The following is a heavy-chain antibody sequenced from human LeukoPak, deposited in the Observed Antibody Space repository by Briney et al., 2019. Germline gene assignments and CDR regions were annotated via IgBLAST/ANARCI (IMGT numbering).Heavy chain of an antibody. Sequence: GASVKVSCKASGYTFTGYYMHWVRQAPGQGLEWMGWINPNSGGTNYAQKFQGRVTMTRDTSISTAYMELSRLRSDDTAVYYCARVVSVEHNWFDPWGQGTLVTVSS. J-gene: IGHJ5*02. CDR1: GYTFTGYY. D-gene: IGHD2-8*01. V-gene: IGHV1-2*02. CDR2: INPNSGGT. CDR3: ARVVSVEHNWFDP.